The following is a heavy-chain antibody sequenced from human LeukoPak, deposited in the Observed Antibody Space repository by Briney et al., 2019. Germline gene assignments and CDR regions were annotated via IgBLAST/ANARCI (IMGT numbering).Heavy chain of an antibody. J-gene: IGHJ4*02. Sequence: PSETLSLTCTVSGGSISSGSYYWTWIRHPAGKGLEWIGHLYTSGTTSYNPSLQSRVTISADTSKHQFSLRLTSVTAADTAVYYCARAGGSVGWYGTIDSWGQGTLVTVSS. V-gene: IGHV4-61*09. CDR1: GGSISSGSYY. CDR2: LYTSGTT. D-gene: IGHD6-19*01. CDR3: ARAGGSVGWYGTIDS.